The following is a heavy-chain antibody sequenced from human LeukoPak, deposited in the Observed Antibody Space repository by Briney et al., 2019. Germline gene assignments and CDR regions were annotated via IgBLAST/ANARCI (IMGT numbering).Heavy chain of an antibody. D-gene: IGHD3-10*01. CDR1: GFTFSTYE. CDR2: ISSSGSTI. J-gene: IGHJ4*02. CDR3: ARDSSYYGSGSFSD. Sequence: GGSLRLSCAASGFTFSTYEMNWVRQAPGKRLEWVSYISSSGSTIYYADSVKGRFTISRDNAKNSLYLQMNSLRAEDTAVYYCARDSSYYGSGSFSDWGQGTLVTVSS. V-gene: IGHV3-48*03.